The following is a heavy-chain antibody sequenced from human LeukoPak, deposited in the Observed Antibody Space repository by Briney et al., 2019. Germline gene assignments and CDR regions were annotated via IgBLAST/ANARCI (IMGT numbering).Heavy chain of an antibody. D-gene: IGHD3-22*01. Sequence: GGSLRLSCAASGFTFSSYDMHWVRQATGKGLEWVSAIGTAGDTYYPGSVKGRFTISRENAKNSLYLQMNSLRAGDTAVYYCARSHSSGYYPSYWYFDLWGRGTLATVSS. CDR3: ARSHSSGYYPSYWYFDL. CDR1: GFTFSSYD. V-gene: IGHV3-13*01. CDR2: IGTAGDT. J-gene: IGHJ2*01.